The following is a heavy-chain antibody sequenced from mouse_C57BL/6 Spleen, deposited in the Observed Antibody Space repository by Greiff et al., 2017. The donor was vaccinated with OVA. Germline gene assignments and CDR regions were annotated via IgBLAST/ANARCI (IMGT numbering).Heavy chain of an antibody. V-gene: IGHV1-72*01. Sequence: QVQLQQPGAELVKPGASVKLSCKASGYTFTSYWMHWVKQRPGRGLEWIGRIDPSSGCTKSNEKFKGTATLTVDNPSSTAYMQLSSLTSEDSEVYSSAREDSSGYWAYWGQGTLVTVSA. CDR1: GYTFTSYW. CDR3: AREDSSGYWAY. J-gene: IGHJ3*01. CDR2: IDPSSGCT. D-gene: IGHD3-2*02.